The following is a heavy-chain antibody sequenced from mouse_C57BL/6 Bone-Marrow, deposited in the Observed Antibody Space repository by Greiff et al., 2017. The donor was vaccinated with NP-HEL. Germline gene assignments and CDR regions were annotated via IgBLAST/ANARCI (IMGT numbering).Heavy chain of an antibody. V-gene: IGHV1-55*01. Sequence: QVHVKQSGAELVKPGASVKMSCKASGYTFTSYWITWVKQRPGQGLEWIGDIYPGSGSTNYNEKFKSKATLTVDTSSSTAYTQLSSLTSEDSAVYYCARGSYYYGSSFAWFAYWGQGTLVTVSA. D-gene: IGHD1-1*01. J-gene: IGHJ3*01. CDR1: GYTFTSYW. CDR3: ARGSYYYGSSFAWFAY. CDR2: IYPGSGST.